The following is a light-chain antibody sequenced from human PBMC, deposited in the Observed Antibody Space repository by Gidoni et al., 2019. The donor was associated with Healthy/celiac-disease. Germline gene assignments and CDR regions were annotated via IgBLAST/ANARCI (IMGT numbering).Light chain of an antibody. J-gene: IGKJ1*01. CDR2: KAS. V-gene: IGKV1-5*03. CDR1: QSISSW. CDR3: QQYNSYSGT. Sequence: DIQMTQSPSTLSASVGDRVTITCRASQSISSWLAWYQQKPGKAPKRLIYKASSLESGVPSRFSGSGSGTEFTLTISSLQPDDFATYYCQQYNSYSGTFXXXTKVEIK.